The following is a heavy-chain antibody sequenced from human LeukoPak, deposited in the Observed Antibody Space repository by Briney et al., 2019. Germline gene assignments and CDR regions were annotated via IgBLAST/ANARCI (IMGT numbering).Heavy chain of an antibody. D-gene: IGHD1-26*01. CDR2: ITGNGVST. CDR1: GFTFEDYG. J-gene: IGHJ5*02. Sequence: GGSESLSCAASGFTFEDYGMHWVRQAPGKGLEWVSLITGNGVSTYYADSVKGRFTVSRDNSKNSLYLQMNSLRTEDTALYYCAKCVYRNIYYWFDPWGHRTLVSVSS. CDR3: AKCVYRNIYYWFDP. V-gene: IGHV3-43*02.